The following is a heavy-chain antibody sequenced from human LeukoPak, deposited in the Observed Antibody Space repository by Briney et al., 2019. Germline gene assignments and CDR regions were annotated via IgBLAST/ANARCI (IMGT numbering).Heavy chain of an antibody. CDR2: IISSGNTI. V-gene: IGHV3-48*03. Sequence: GGSLRLSCAASGFTFSTYEMNWVRQAPGKGLEWVSYIISSGNTIYYADSVKGRLTISRDNAKNSLYLQMNSLRAEDTAIYYCARGGTNDGYFHYWGQGTLVTVSS. J-gene: IGHJ4*02. CDR1: GFTFSTYE. CDR3: ARGGTNDGYFHY. D-gene: IGHD1-1*01.